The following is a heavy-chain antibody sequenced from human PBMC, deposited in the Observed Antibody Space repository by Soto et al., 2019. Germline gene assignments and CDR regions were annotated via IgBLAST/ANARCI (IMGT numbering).Heavy chain of an antibody. CDR1: GFTFSSYW. CDR2: INSDGSST. D-gene: IGHD3-22*01. V-gene: IGHV3-74*01. CDR3: ARPGDSSGYYSWFDP. Sequence: LRLSCAASGFTFSSYWMHWVRQAPGKGLVWVSRINSDGSSTSYADSVKGRFTISRDNAKNTLYLQMNSLRAEDTAVYYCARPGDSSGYYSWFDPWGQGTLVTVSS. J-gene: IGHJ5*02.